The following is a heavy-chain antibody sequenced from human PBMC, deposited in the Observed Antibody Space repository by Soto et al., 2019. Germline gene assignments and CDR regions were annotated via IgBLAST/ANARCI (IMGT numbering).Heavy chain of an antibody. CDR2: IIPIFGTA. CDR3: ATTDYQFHGHYCNDY. V-gene: IGHV1-69*13. D-gene: IGHD4-17*01. J-gene: IGHJ4*02. CDR1: GGTFSSYA. Sequence: SVKVSCKASGGTFSSYAISWVRQAPGQGLEWMGGIIPIFGTANYAQKFQGRVTITADESTSTAYMELSSLRSEDTAVYYCATTDYQFHGHYCNDYWGKGTLVTVSS.